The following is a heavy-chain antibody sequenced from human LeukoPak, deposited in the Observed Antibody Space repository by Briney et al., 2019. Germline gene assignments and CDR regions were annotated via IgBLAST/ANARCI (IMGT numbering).Heavy chain of an antibody. V-gene: IGHV3-21*01. CDR3: ARKLYDSSGYSYD. CDR1: GFTFSTYT. CDR2: ISSSSSYI. D-gene: IGHD3-22*01. Sequence: GGSLRLSCAASGFTFSTYTMNWVRQAPGKGLEWVSSISSSSSYIYYADSVKGRFTISRDNAKNSVYLQMNSLRAEDTAVYYCARKLYDSSGYSYDWGQGTLVTVSS. J-gene: IGHJ4*02.